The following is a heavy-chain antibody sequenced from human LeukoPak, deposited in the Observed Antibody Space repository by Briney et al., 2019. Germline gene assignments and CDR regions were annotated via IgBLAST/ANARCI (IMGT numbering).Heavy chain of an antibody. V-gene: IGHV4-39*01. Sequence: SETLSLTCTVSGGSISSSSYYWGWIRQPPGKGLEWIGSSYYSGSTYYNPSLKSRVTISVDTSKNQFSLKLSSVTAADTAVYYCARQETVVTLDYWGQGTLVTVSS. CDR2: SYYSGST. J-gene: IGHJ4*02. CDR1: GGSISSSSYY. D-gene: IGHD4-23*01. CDR3: ARQETVVTLDY.